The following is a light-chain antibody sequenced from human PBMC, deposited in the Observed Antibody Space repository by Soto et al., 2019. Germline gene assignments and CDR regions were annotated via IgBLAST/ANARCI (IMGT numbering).Light chain of an antibody. CDR2: EVS. CDR1: QSLLHITGETS. V-gene: IGKV2D-29*02. J-gene: IGKJ5*01. Sequence: DVVMTKTPLPLSVAPGQPASISCKSSQSLLHITGETSLFWYLQKPGQSPQLLIYEVSTRVSGVPDRFSGSGSGTDFTLEISRVETDDVGIYYCMQSTQLPPTFGQGTRLGIE. CDR3: MQSTQLPPT.